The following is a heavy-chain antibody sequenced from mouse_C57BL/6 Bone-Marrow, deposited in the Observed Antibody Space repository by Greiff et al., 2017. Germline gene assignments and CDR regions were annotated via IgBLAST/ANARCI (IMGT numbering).Heavy chain of an antibody. CDR1: GYTFTSYS. CDR3: GGGDDYDCVLAY. Sequence: VQLQQSGAELARPGASVKMSCKASGYTFTSYSMHWVKQRPGQGLEWIGYINPCSGYTKYNQKFKGKATLTVDKSSSTAYMQLSSLTSEDSAVYYYGGGDDYDCVLAYWGQGTSVTVSA. D-gene: IGHD2-4*01. CDR2: INPCSGYT. J-gene: IGHJ3*01. V-gene: IGHV1-4*01.